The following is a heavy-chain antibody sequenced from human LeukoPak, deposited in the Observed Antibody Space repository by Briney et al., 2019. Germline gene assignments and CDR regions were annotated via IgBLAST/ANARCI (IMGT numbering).Heavy chain of an antibody. J-gene: IGHJ4*02. CDR1: GFTFSSYS. CDR3: ARDSGVVITHFDY. Sequence: GGSLRLSCAASGFTFSSYSMNWVRQAPGKGLEWVSYISSSSTIYYADSVKGRFTISRDNAKNSLYLQMNSLRDEDTAVYYCARDSGVVITHFDYWGQGTLVTVSS. CDR2: ISSSSTI. V-gene: IGHV3-48*02. D-gene: IGHD3-3*01.